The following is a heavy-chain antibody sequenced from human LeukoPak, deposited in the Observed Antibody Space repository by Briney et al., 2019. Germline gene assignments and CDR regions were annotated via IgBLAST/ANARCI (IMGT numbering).Heavy chain of an antibody. D-gene: IGHD3-22*01. V-gene: IGHV1-2*02. J-gene: IGHJ4*02. CDR3: ARDRRVYYDSSGYSWWSFDY. CDR2: INPNSGGT. CDR1: GYTFTGYY. Sequence: ASVKVSCKASGYTFTGYYMHWVRQAPGQGLEWMGWINPNSGGTNYAQKFQGRVTMTRDTSISTAYMELSRLTSDDTAVYYCARDRRVYYDSSGYSWWSFDYWGQGTLVTVSS.